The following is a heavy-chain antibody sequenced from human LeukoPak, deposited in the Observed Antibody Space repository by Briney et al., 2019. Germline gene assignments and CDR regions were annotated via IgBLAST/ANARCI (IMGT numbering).Heavy chain of an antibody. CDR2: ISSNGGST. J-gene: IGHJ6*03. V-gene: IGHV3-64*01. CDR3: AKDYLRRSSSLLDYYYYYMDV. D-gene: IGHD6-13*01. Sequence: GGSLRLSCAASGFTFSNYAMHWVRQAPGKGLEYVSAISSNGGSTYYANSVKGRFTISRDNSKNTLYLQMGSLRAEDMAVYYCAKDYLRRSSSLLDYYYYYMDVWGKGTTVTVSS. CDR1: GFTFSNYA.